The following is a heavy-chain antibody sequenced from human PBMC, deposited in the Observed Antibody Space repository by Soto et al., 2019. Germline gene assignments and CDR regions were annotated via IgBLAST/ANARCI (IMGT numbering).Heavy chain of an antibody. Sequence: ESGGGLVQPGGSLRLSCAASGFTFSSYDMHWVRQATGTGLEWVSAIGTAGDTYYPGSVKGRFTISRENAKNSLYLQMNSLRAEDTAVYYCARGLVMVRGPGAFDIWGQGTMVTVSS. J-gene: IGHJ3*02. D-gene: IGHD3-10*01. CDR3: ARGLVMVRGPGAFDI. V-gene: IGHV3-13*01. CDR2: IGTAGDT. CDR1: GFTFSSYD.